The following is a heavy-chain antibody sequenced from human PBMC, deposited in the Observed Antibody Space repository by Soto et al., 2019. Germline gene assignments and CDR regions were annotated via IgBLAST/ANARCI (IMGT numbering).Heavy chain of an antibody. CDR2: IIPIFGTA. CDR1: GGTFSSYA. Sequence: QVQLVQSGAEVKKPGSSVKVSCKASGGTFSSYAISWVRQAPGQGLEWMGGIIPIFGTANYAQKFQGRVTITVDESTSTAYMELSSLRPEDTAVYDCALVRIGDGYNSDAFDIWGQGTMVTVSS. D-gene: IGHD5-12*01. J-gene: IGHJ3*02. CDR3: ALVRIGDGYNSDAFDI. V-gene: IGHV1-69*01.